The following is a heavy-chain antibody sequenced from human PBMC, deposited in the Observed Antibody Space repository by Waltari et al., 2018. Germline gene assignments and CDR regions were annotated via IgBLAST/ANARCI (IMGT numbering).Heavy chain of an antibody. CDR3: ARDTGGDSPYGMDV. V-gene: IGHV1-69*13. D-gene: IGHD2-21*02. J-gene: IGHJ6*02. CDR1: VGTFSSYA. Sequence: QVQLVQSGAEVKKPGSSVKVSCKASVGTFSSYAISWVRQAPGQGLEWMGGISPIFGTANYAQKFQVRVTITADESTSTAYMELSSLRSEDTAVYYCARDTGGDSPYGMDVWGQGTTVTVSS. CDR2: ISPIFGTA.